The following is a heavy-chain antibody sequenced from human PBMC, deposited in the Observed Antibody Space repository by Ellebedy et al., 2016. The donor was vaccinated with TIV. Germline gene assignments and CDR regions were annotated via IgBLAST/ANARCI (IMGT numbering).Heavy chain of an antibody. CDR1: GGSISSSSYY. CDR3: ARDSKKGWAFDI. Sequence: SETLSLTCTVSGGSISSSSYYWDCIRRPPGKGLEYIGIVHYTGSTNYNPSLRSRVTLSVDSFKNQFSLKLDSVTAADTAVYYCARDSKKGWAFDIWGQGTMVTVSS. J-gene: IGHJ3*02. CDR2: VHYTGST. V-gene: IGHV4-61*05.